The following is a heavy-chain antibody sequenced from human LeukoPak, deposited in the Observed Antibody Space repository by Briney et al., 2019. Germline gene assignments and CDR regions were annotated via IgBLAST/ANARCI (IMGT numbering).Heavy chain of an antibody. Sequence: SETLSLTCAVSGGSFSGYYWSWIRQPPGKGLEWIGEINHSGSTNYNPSLKSRVTISVDTSKNQFSLKLSSVTAADTTVYYCASGYSYGNWGQGTLVTVSS. CDR1: GGSFSGYY. CDR3: ASGYSYGN. CDR2: INHSGST. D-gene: IGHD5-18*01. V-gene: IGHV4-34*01. J-gene: IGHJ4*02.